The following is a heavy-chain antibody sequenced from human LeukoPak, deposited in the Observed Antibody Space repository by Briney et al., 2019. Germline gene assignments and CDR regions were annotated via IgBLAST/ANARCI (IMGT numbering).Heavy chain of an antibody. CDR3: ASFNSSGYFDY. CDR2: IYHSGST. D-gene: IGHD3-22*01. Sequence: SQTLSLTCAVSGGSISSGGYSWSWIRQPPGKGLEWIGYIYHSGSTYYNPSLKSRVTISVDRSKNQFSLKLSSVTAADTAVYYCASFNSSGYFDYWGQGTLVTVPS. J-gene: IGHJ4*02. V-gene: IGHV4-30-2*01. CDR1: GGSISSGGYS.